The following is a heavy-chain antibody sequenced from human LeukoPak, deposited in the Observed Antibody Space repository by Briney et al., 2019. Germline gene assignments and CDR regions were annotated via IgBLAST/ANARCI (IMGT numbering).Heavy chain of an antibody. J-gene: IGHJ4*02. CDR2: INPKSGGT. CDR3: VTLGGHSLAAHNGY. CDR1: GYTFTGYY. D-gene: IGHD2-8*01. Sequence: ASVKVSCKASGYTFTGYYMHWVRQAPGQGLEWMGWINPKSGGTYYAQNFQDRVTMTRDTSTTTAYMELSRLRSDDTAMYYCVTLGGHSLAAHNGYWGQGTLVTVSS. V-gene: IGHV1-2*02.